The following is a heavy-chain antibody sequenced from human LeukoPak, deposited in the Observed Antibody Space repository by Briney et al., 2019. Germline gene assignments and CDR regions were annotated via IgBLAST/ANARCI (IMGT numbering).Heavy chain of an antibody. J-gene: IGHJ4*02. CDR1: GYTFSSFE. V-gene: IGHV3-48*03. CDR3: ARDSRGSSWFFDY. CDR2: ISSSGRTF. D-gene: IGHD6-13*01. Sequence: GGSLRLSCAASGYTFSSFEMNWVRRAPGKGLEWVSYISSSGRTFHYADSVKGRFTISRDNGKNSLYLQMNSLRVEDTAVYYCARDSRGSSWFFDYWGQGALVTVSS.